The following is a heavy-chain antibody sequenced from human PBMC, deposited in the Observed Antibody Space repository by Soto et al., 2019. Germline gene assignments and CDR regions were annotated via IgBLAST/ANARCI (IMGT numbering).Heavy chain of an antibody. D-gene: IGHD3-3*01. J-gene: IGHJ5*02. Sequence: GALRLSCAASVFTFSSYWMHWVRQAPGKGLVWVSRINSDGSSTSYADSVKGRFTISRDNAKNTLYLQMNSLRAEDTAVYYCARDISRFEQWSTNWFDPWGQGTLVTVSS. CDR3: ARDISRFEQWSTNWFDP. V-gene: IGHV3-74*01. CDR2: INSDGSST. CDR1: VFTFSSYW.